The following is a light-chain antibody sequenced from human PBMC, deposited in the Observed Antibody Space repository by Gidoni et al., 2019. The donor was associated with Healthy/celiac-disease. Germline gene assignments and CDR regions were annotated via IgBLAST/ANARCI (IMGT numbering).Light chain of an antibody. CDR3: QQYGSSPMT. Sequence: EIVLTQSPGTLSLSPGERATLSCRASQSVSSSYLAWYQQKPGQAPRLLIYGASSRATGIPDRFSGSWSGTAFTLTISRLEPEAFAVYYCQQYGSSPMTFGQETRVEI. J-gene: IGKJ1*01. CDR2: GAS. CDR1: QSVSSSY. V-gene: IGKV3-20*01.